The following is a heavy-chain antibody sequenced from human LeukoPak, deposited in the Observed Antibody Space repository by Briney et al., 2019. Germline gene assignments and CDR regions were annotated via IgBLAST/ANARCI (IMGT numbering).Heavy chain of an antibody. V-gene: IGHV3-53*01. Sequence: GGSLRLSCAASGFTVSSNYMSWVRQAPGKGLEWVSVIYSGGSTYYADSVKGRFTISRDNSKNTLYLQMNSLRAEDTAVYYCARDSKYYDILTGYYIYGDYWGQGTLVTVSS. CDR2: IYSGGST. D-gene: IGHD3-9*01. J-gene: IGHJ4*02. CDR3: ARDSKYYDILTGYYIYGDY. CDR1: GFTVSSNY.